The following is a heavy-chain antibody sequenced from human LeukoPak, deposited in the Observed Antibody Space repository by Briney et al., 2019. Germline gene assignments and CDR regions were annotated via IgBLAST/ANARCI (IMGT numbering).Heavy chain of an antibody. CDR3: ATPMYYYDSSGYYGGYYFDY. J-gene: IGHJ4*02. CDR1: GFTFSSYS. V-gene: IGHV3-21*01. Sequence: PGGSLRLSCAASGFTFSSYSMNWVRQAPGKGLEWVSSISSSSSYIYYADSVKGRFTISRDNAKNSLYLQMNSLRDEDTAVYYCATPMYYYDSSGYYGGYYFDYWGQGTLVTVSS. CDR2: ISSSSSYI. D-gene: IGHD3-22*01.